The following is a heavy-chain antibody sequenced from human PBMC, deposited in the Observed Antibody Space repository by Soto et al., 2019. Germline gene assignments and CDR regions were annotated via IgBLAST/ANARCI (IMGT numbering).Heavy chain of an antibody. Sequence: GASVKVSCKASGGTFSSYTISWVRQAPGQGLEWMGRIIAILGIANYAQKFQGRVTITADTSTSTAYMELRSLRSDDTAVYYCARGTYYDFWSQGTLVTVSS. J-gene: IGHJ4*02. D-gene: IGHD3-3*01. V-gene: IGHV1-69*02. CDR1: GGTFSSYT. CDR3: ARGTYYDF. CDR2: IIAILGIA.